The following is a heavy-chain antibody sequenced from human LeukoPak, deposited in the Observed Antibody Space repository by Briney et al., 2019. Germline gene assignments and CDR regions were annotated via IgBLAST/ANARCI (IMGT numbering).Heavy chain of an antibody. Sequence: ASVKVSCKASGYTFTGYYMHWVRQAPGQGLEWMGWINPNSGGTNCAQKFQGRVTMTRGTSISTAYMELSRLRSDDTAVYYCATDSSGYWEGYFDYWGQGTLVTVSS. CDR1: GYTFTGYY. CDR3: ATDSSGYWEGYFDY. V-gene: IGHV1-2*02. CDR2: INPNSGGT. J-gene: IGHJ4*02. D-gene: IGHD3-22*01.